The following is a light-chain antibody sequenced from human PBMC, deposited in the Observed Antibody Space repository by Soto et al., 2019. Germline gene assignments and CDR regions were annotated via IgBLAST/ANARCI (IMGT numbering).Light chain of an antibody. J-gene: IGLJ2*01. CDR1: SSDVGGYNY. Sequence: QSALTQPPSASGSPGQSVTISCTGTSSDVGGYNYVSWYQQHPGRAPKVMIYEVNKRPSGVPDRFSGSKSGNTASLTVSGLQTEDEADYYCSSYAGSKNLLFGGGTKVTVL. V-gene: IGLV2-8*01. CDR2: EVN. CDR3: SSYAGSKNLL.